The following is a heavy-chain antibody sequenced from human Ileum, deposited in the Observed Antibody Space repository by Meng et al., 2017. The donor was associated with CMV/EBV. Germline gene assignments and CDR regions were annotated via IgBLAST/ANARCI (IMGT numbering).Heavy chain of an antibody. Sequence: GSLRLSCAVYGGSFSGYYWSWIRQPPGKGLEWFGEINHSGSTNCNPSLKSRVTISVDTSKNQFSLKLSSVTAADTAVYYCARRSPIVVVPAARYYYYGMDVWGQGTTVTVSS. D-gene: IGHD2-2*01. CDR2: INHSGST. J-gene: IGHJ6*02. V-gene: IGHV4-34*01. CDR3: ARRSPIVVVPAARYYYYGMDV. CDR1: GGSFSGYY.